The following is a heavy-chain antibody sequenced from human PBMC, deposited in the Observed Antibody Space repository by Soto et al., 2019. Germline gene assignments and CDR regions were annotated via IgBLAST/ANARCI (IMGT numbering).Heavy chain of an antibody. D-gene: IGHD2-2*01. CDR1: GGTFSSYA. J-gene: IGHJ6*02. Sequence: QVQLVQSGAEVKKPGSSVKVSCKASGGTFSSYAISWVRQAPGQGLEWMGGIIPIFGTANYAQKFQGRVTSTADESTSTAYLELSRLRSEDTAVYYCARHVPAAGYYSGMDVWGQGTTVTVSS. CDR2: IIPIFGTA. CDR3: ARHVPAAGYYSGMDV. V-gene: IGHV1-69*12.